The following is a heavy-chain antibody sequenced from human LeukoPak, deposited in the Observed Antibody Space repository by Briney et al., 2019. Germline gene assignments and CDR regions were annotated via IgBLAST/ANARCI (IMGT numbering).Heavy chain of an antibody. V-gene: IGHV3-23*01. CDR3: AKSPYYDSSGDAFEI. Sequence: GGSLRLSCAASKFIFSEYAMDWVRQAPGKGLEWVAAIGASGSSTYYAASVEGRFTISRDNAKETLYLQMDSLRADDTAVYFCAKSPYYDSSGDAFEIWGQGTLVTVPS. J-gene: IGHJ3*02. CDR2: IGASGSST. D-gene: IGHD3-22*01. CDR1: KFIFSEYA.